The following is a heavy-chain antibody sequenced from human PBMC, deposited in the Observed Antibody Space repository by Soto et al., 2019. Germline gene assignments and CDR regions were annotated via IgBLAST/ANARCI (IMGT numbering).Heavy chain of an antibody. CDR2: INPSGGST. Sequence: GASVKVSCKASGYTFTCYYMHWVRQAPGQGLDWMGIINPSGGSTSYAQKFQGRVTMTRDTATSTVYMELSSLRSEDTAVYYCASRLGYCSSTSCWGGGMDVWGQGTTVTVSS. CDR3: ASRLGYCSSTSCWGGGMDV. D-gene: IGHD2-2*01. CDR1: GYTFTCYY. V-gene: IGHV1-46*01. J-gene: IGHJ6*02.